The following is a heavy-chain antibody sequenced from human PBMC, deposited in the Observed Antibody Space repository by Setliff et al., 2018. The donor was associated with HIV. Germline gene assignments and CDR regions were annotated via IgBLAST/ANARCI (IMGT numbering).Heavy chain of an antibody. J-gene: IGHJ5*02. CDR3: ARDRENCSGGSCYPPGFDP. D-gene: IGHD2-15*01. CDR2: INHSGST. CDR1: GGSSSGYY. V-gene: IGHV4-34*01. Sequence: SETLSLTCAVYGGSSSGYYWSWIRQPPGKGLEWIGEINHSGSTNYNPSLKSRVTISVDTSKNQFSLKLSSVTAADTAVYYCARDRENCSGGSCYPPGFDPWGQGTLVTVSS.